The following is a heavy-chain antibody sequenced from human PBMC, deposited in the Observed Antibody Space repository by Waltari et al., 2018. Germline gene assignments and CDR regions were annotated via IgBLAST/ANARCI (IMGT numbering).Heavy chain of an antibody. Sequence: EVQLVESGGGLVQPGGSLRLSCAASAFTFSSYWMSWVRQAPGKGLEWVANIKQDGSEKYYVDSVKGRFTISRDNAKNSLYLQMNSLRAEDTAVYYCARVSSGDYDAFDIWGQGTMVTVSS. CDR1: AFTFSSYW. CDR3: ARVSSGDYDAFDI. J-gene: IGHJ3*02. D-gene: IGHD4-17*01. V-gene: IGHV3-7*01. CDR2: IKQDGSEK.